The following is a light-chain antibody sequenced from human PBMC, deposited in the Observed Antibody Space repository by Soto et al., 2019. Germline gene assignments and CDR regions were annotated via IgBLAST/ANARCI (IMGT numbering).Light chain of an antibody. CDR1: QSVSNY. CDR3: QQRSNWL. V-gene: IGKV3-11*01. J-gene: IGKJ3*01. CDR2: DAS. Sequence: ENVLTQSPATLSLSPGERAPLSCLASQSVSNYVAWYQQTPGQAPRLLIYDASNRATGIPARFSGSGSGTDFTLTISSLEPEDFAVYYCQQRSNWLFGPGTKVDI.